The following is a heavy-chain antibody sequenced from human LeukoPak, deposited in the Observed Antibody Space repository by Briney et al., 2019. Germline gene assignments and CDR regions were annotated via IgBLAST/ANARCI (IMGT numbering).Heavy chain of an antibody. J-gene: IGHJ4*02. CDR3: AVGDYYFDY. CDR2: ISSSSSSI. Sequence: GRSLRLPCAASGFTFSSYSINWVRQAPGKGLEWVSYISSSSSSIYYADSVKGRFTISRDNAKNSLYLQMSSLRDEDTAVYYCAVGDYYFDYWGQGTLVTVSS. CDR1: GFTFSSYS. D-gene: IGHD4-17*01. V-gene: IGHV3-48*02.